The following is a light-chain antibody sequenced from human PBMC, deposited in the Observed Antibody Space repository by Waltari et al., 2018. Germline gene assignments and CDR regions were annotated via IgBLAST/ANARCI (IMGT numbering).Light chain of an antibody. J-gene: IGKJ2*01. Sequence: DIQMTQSPSTLSASVGDRVTITCRASKSISSWLAWYQQKPGKAPKLLIYKASSLESGVPSRFSGSGSGTEFTLTISSLQPDDFATYYCQQYNSYSATFGQGTKLEIK. CDR3: QQYNSYSAT. CDR1: KSISSW. V-gene: IGKV1-5*03. CDR2: KAS.